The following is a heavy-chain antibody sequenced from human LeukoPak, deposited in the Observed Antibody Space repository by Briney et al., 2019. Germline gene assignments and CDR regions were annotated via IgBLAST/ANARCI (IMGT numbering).Heavy chain of an antibody. Sequence: RPGRSLRLSCAASGFTFSSYGMHWVRQAPGKGLEWVAVISYDGSNKYYADSVKGRFTISRDNSKNTLYLQMNSLRAEDTAVYYCAKARKLGSGYFFDYWGQGTLVSVSS. J-gene: IGHJ4*02. CDR2: ISYDGSNK. V-gene: IGHV3-30*18. CDR3: AKARKLGSGYFFDY. D-gene: IGHD3-22*01. CDR1: GFTFSSYG.